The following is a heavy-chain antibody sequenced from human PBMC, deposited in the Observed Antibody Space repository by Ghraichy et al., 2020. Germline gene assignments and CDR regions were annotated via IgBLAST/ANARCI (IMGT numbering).Heavy chain of an antibody. Sequence: SVKVSCKASGFTFTSSAMQWVRQARGQRLEWIGWIVVGSGNTNYAQKFQERVTITRDMSTSTAYMELSSLRSEDTAVYYCAADSRFGLHTYYYGMDVWGQGTTVTVSS. V-gene: IGHV1-58*02. CDR1: GFTFTSSA. J-gene: IGHJ6*02. CDR3: AADSRFGLHTYYYGMDV. D-gene: IGHD3-10*01. CDR2: IVVGSGNT.